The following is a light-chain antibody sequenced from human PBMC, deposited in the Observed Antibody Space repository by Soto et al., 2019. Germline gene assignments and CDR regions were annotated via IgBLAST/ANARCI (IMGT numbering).Light chain of an antibody. J-gene: IGLJ3*02. Sequence: QSVLTQPASVSGSPGQSITISCTGTSSDVGHPYNYVSWYQQHPGKAPKLLIFKVSNRPSGISGRFSGSKSGNTASLTISGLQAEDEADYYCVSYIDSTSTHWVLGGGTKLTVL. CDR2: KVS. CDR1: SSDVGHPYNY. CDR3: VSYIDSTSTHWV. V-gene: IGLV2-14*03.